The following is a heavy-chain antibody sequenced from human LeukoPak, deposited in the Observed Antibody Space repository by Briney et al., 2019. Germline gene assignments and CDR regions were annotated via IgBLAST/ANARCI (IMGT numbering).Heavy chain of an antibody. CDR2: IYYTGST. J-gene: IGHJ5*02. D-gene: IGHD3-22*01. CDR1: GGSINSNSHY. Sequence: SETLSLTCSVSGGSINSNSHYWGWIRQPPGKGLEWIGYIYYTGSTSYNPSLKSRVTISVDTSKNQFSLKLSSVTAADTAVYYCARGTMMVGPWGQGTLVTVSS. V-gene: IGHV4-61*05. CDR3: ARGTMMVGP.